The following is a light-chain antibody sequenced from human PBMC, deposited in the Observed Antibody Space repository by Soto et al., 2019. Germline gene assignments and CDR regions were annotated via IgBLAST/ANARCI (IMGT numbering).Light chain of an antibody. CDR2: AAS. V-gene: IGKV1-9*01. J-gene: IGKJ5*01. CDR3: QQLHGYPIT. Sequence: DIQMTQSPSSLSASVGDRVAITFRASQGIDTSLAWYQQKPGKAPKLLIYAASNFQSGVPSRFSGSGSGTHFTLTISSLQPEDFATYYCQQLHGYPITFGQGTRLEIK. CDR1: QGIDTS.